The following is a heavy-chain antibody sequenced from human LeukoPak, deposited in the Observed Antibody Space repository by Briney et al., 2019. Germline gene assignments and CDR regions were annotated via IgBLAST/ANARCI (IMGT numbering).Heavy chain of an antibody. Sequence: PGGSLRRSCAASGFTFSSYWMSWVRQAPGKGLEWVANIKQDGSEKYYVDSVKGRFTISRDNSKNTLYLQMNSLRAEDTAMYYCARPDFFGSGTYYSWFDPWGQGTLVTVSS. CDR2: IKQDGSEK. V-gene: IGHV3-7*01. J-gene: IGHJ5*02. CDR3: ARPDFFGSGTYYSWFDP. CDR1: GFTFSSYW. D-gene: IGHD3-10*01.